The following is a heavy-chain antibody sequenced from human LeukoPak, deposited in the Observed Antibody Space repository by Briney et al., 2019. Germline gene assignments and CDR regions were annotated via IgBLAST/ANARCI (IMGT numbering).Heavy chain of an antibody. J-gene: IGHJ1*01. CDR1: GGSFSGYY. V-gene: IGHV4-34*01. Sequence: PSETLSLTCAVYGGSFSGYYWSWLRQPPGKGLEWIGEINHSGSTNYNPSLKSRVTISVDTSKNQFSLKLSSVTAADTAVYYCARPSPDYYDSSGYYEPFQHWGQGTLVTVSS. CDR3: ARPSPDYYDSSGYYEPFQH. CDR2: INHSGST. D-gene: IGHD3-22*01.